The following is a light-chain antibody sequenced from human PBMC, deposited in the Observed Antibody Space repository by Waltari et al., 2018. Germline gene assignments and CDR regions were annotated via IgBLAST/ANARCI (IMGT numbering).Light chain of an antibody. CDR3: MQPVQAPRT. J-gene: IGKJ5*01. V-gene: IGKV2-28*01. CDR2: LGS. Sequence: NMGNNDLEWGLQKPGQVPQLLVYLGSKLATGVPDRFSGSGSGTDCTLKISRVEAEEFGVYYCMQPVQAPRTFGQGTRLEIK. CDR1: NMGNND.